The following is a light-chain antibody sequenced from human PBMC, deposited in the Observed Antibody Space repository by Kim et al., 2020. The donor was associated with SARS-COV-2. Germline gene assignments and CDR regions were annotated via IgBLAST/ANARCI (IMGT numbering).Light chain of an antibody. CDR1: SANIGADYD. Sequence: QRSTTSFTGTSANIGADYDAHWYQQLPGTAPKLLIFGNSKRPSGVPDRISGSKSGTSASLAITGLQAEDEADYYCQSFDSSLSGPVFGGGTQLTVL. V-gene: IGLV1-40*01. CDR2: GNS. CDR3: QSFDSSLSGPV. J-gene: IGLJ3*02.